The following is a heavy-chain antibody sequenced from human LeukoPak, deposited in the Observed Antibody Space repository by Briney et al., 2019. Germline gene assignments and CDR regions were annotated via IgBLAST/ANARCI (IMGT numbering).Heavy chain of an antibody. CDR1: GYRFTNYH. V-gene: IGHV5-51*01. CDR3: TRLISRGSDYNYVDD. D-gene: IGHD4-17*01. J-gene: IGHJ4*02. Sequence: GESLKISCKGSGYRFTNYHIGWMRQMPGKGLEWMGIIYPADSDTRYRPTFRGQVTISVDKSINTAYLQWSSLKASDTAMYYCTRLISRGSDYNYVDDWGQGTLITVSS. CDR2: IYPADSDT.